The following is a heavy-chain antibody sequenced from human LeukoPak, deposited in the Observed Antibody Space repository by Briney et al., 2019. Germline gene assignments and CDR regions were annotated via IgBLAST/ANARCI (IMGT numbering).Heavy chain of an antibody. CDR2: ISSTTGYI. V-gene: IGHV3-21*01. Sequence: GGSLRLSCAASGFTFSNYSMNWVRQAPGKGLEWVSSISSTTGYIYYADSVKGRFTISRDHAKNSLYLQVNSLRAEDTAVYYCAELGITMIGGVWGKGTTVTISS. CDR3: AELGITMIGGV. CDR1: GFTFSNYS. J-gene: IGHJ6*04. D-gene: IGHD3-10*02.